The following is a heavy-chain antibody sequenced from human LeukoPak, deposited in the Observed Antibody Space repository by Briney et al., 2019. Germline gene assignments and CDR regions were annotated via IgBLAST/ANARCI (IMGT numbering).Heavy chain of an antibody. CDR3: ARVKMGATVSDYYYYYMDV. D-gene: IGHD1-26*01. CDR2: ITSNGAYT. J-gene: IGHJ6*03. V-gene: IGHV3-64*02. CDR1: GFTFSDYT. Sequence: PGGSLRLSCAASGFTFSDYTIHWVRQAPGKRLQSVSAITSNGAYTHYADYVKGRLTISRDNSRNAVFLQMGGLRIEDMAVYYCARVKMGATVSDYYYYYMDVWGKGTTVTVSS.